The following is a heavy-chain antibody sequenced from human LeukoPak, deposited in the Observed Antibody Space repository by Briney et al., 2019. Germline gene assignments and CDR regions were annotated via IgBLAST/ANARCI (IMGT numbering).Heavy chain of an antibody. J-gene: IGHJ5*02. Sequence: PSETLSLTCTVSGGSISSSSYYWGWIRQPPGKGLKWIGSIYYSGSTYYNPSLKNRVTISVDTPKNQFSLKLSSVTAADTAVYHCARWLVGNWFDPWGQGTLVTVSS. D-gene: IGHD6-19*01. V-gene: IGHV4-39*01. CDR2: IYYSGST. CDR1: GGSISSSSYY. CDR3: ARWLVGNWFDP.